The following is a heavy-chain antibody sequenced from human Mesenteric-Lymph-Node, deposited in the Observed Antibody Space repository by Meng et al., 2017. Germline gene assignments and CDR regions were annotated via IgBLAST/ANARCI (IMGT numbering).Heavy chain of an antibody. V-gene: IGHV4-31*11. Sequence: QGQLQESGPGLVKLSQTRYITCAVSGGSVRSGGYYWTWIRQPPGKGLEWFGNIYYSGSTFYNPSLKRRVIISIDTSKNQFSLNLRSVTAADTAVYYCARVSSGWDYFDYWGQGTLVTVSS. J-gene: IGHJ4*02. CDR2: IYYSGST. CDR1: GGSVRSGGYY. CDR3: ARVSSGWDYFDY. D-gene: IGHD6-19*01.